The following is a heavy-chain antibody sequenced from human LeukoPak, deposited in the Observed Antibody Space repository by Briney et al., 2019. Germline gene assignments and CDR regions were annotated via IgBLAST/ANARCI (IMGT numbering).Heavy chain of an antibody. J-gene: IGHJ3*02. CDR3: ARAPDGYSYGYDAFDI. CDR2: INPNSGGT. CDR1: GYTFTGYY. Sequence: ASVKVSCKASGYTFTGYYMHWVRQAPGQGLEWMGWINPNSGGTNYAQMFQGRVTMTRDTSISTAYMELSRLRSDDTAVYYCARAPDGYSYGYDAFDIWGQGTMVTVSS. D-gene: IGHD5-18*01. V-gene: IGHV1-2*02.